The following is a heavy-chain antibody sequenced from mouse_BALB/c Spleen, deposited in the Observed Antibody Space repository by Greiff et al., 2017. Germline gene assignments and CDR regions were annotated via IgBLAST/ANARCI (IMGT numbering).Heavy chain of an antibody. CDR1: GFTFSSYT. D-gene: IGHD1-1*01. CDR3: ARYYYGSSYAMDY. Sequence: DVHLVESGGGLVKPGGSLKLSCAASGFTFSSYTMSWVRQTPEKRLEWVATISSGGGNTYYPDSVKGRFTISRDNAKNNLYLQMSSLRSEDTALYYCARYYYGSSYAMDYWGQGTSVTVSS. J-gene: IGHJ4*01. V-gene: IGHV5-9*03. CDR2: ISSGGGNT.